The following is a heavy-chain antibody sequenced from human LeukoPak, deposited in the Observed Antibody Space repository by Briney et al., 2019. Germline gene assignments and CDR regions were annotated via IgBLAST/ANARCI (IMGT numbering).Heavy chain of an antibody. V-gene: IGHV3-33*06. CDR2: IWYDGSNK. CDR1: GFTFSSYG. CDR3: AKDATDAFDI. Sequence: GGSLRLSCAASGFTFSSYGMNWVRQAPGKGLEWVAVIWYDGSNKYYADSVKGRFTISRDNSKNTLYLQMNSLRAEDTAEYYCAKDATDAFDIWGQGTIVTVSS. J-gene: IGHJ3*02.